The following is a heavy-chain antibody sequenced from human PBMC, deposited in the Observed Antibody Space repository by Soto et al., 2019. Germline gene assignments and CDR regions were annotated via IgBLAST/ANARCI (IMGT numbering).Heavy chain of an antibody. CDR3: ARGREWFDP. CDR2: MSAYSGNT. CDR1: GYTFTSYG. Sequence: ASVKVSCKASGYTFTSYGISWVRQAPGQGLEWMGWMSAYSGNTNYAQKFQGRVTMTRNTSISTAYMELSSLRSEDTAVYYCARGREWFDPWGQGTLVTVSS. D-gene: IGHD1-26*01. J-gene: IGHJ5*02. V-gene: IGHV1-8*02.